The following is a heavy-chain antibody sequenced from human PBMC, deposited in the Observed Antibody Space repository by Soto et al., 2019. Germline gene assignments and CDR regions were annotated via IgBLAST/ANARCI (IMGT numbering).Heavy chain of an antibody. CDR3: ATGAPGIADHVI. CDR1: GYSFTSFG. D-gene: IGHD6-13*01. V-gene: IGHV1-18*01. CDR2: VNAYNGNT. Sequence: APVKVSCKASGYSFTSFGVNWVRQAPGQGLEWMGWVNAYNGNTNYAQKFQVRVTLTADTSTSTAYMEVRSLRSGDTAVYYCATGAPGIADHVIWCQEILVTVSS. J-gene: IGHJ4*02.